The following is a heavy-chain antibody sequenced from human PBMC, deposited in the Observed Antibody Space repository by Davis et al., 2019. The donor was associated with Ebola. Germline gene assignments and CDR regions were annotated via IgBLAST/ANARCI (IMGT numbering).Heavy chain of an antibody. V-gene: IGHV3-30-3*01. Sequence: GESLKISCAASGFTFSSYAMHWARQAPGKGLEWVAVISYDGSNKYYADSVKGRFTISRDNSKNTLYLQMNSLRAEDTAVYYCARDKRSGRPLDYWGQGTLVTVSS. CDR2: ISYDGSNK. CDR3: ARDKRSGRPLDY. CDR1: GFTFSSYA. J-gene: IGHJ4*02.